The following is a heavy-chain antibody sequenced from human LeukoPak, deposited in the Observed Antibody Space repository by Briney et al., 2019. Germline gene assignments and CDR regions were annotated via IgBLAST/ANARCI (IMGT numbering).Heavy chain of an antibody. Sequence: KPSETPSLTCTVSGGSISSYYWSWIRQPPGKGLEWIGYIYYSGSTNYNPSLKSRVTISVDTSKNQFSLKLSSVTAADTAVYYCARGRGLTVGPQVAFDYWGQGTLVTVSS. V-gene: IGHV4-59*01. CDR1: GGSISSYY. J-gene: IGHJ4*02. D-gene: IGHD1-26*01. CDR3: ARGRGLTVGPQVAFDY. CDR2: IYYSGST.